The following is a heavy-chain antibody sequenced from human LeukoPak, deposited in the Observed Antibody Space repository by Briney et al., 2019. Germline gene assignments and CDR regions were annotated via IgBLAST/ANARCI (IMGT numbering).Heavy chain of an antibody. CDR1: GFSLSTSGMC. Sequence: SGPTLVNPTQTLTLTCTFSGFSLSTSGMCVSWIRQPPGKALEWLARIDWDDDKYYSTSLKTRLTISKDTSKNQVVLTMTNMDPVDTATYYCARINSSGPSLDYWGQGTLVTVSS. D-gene: IGHD3-22*01. J-gene: IGHJ4*02. V-gene: IGHV2-70*11. CDR3: ARINSSGPSLDY. CDR2: IDWDDDK.